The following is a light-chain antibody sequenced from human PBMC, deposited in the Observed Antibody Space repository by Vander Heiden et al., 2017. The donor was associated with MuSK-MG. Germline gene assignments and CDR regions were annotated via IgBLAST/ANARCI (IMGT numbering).Light chain of an antibody. V-gene: IGLV1-40*01. CDR2: ANN. CDR3: QSYDSSLSGVV. Sequence: QSVLTQPPSVSGAPGQRVTISCTGSGSNIGAGYDVNWYQQLPGTAPKLLIYANNNRPSGVPDRFSGSKSGTSASLDITGLQAEDESDYYCQSYDSSLSGVVFGGGTKLTVL. CDR1: GSNIGAGYD. J-gene: IGLJ3*02.